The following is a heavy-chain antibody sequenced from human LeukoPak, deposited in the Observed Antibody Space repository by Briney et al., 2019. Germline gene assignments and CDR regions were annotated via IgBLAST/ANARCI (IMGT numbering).Heavy chain of an antibody. CDR3: ARDGVFTRAGWFDP. CDR2: INPNSGGT. J-gene: IGHJ5*02. Sequence: ASVKVSCKASGYTFTGYYMHWVRQAPGQGLEWMGWINPNSGGTNYAQKFQGRVTMTRDTSISTAYMELSRLRSDDTAVYYCARDGVFTRAGWFDPWGQGTLVTVSS. V-gene: IGHV1-2*02. CDR1: GYTFTGYY. D-gene: IGHD6-19*01.